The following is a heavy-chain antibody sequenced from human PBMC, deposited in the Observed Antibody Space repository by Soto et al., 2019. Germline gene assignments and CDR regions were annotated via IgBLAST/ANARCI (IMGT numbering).Heavy chain of an antibody. CDR1: GDSISNLDYF. J-gene: IGHJ5*01. CDR2: IYKSATT. CDR3: ARGRYCLTGRCFPNWFDS. V-gene: IGHV4-30-4*01. Sequence: SETLSLTCSVSGDSISNLDYFWAWIRQPPGQALEYIGYIYKSATTYYNPSFESRVAISVDTSKSEFSLNVTSVTAADTAVYFCARGRYCLTGRCFPNWFDSWGQGALVTVSS. D-gene: IGHD7-27*01.